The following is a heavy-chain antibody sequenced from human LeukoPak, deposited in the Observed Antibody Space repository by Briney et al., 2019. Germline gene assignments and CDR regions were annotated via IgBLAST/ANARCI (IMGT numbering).Heavy chain of an antibody. CDR2: ICYSGST. CDR3: ARVNYDSSGYYSYYFDY. D-gene: IGHD3-22*01. Sequence: SETLSLTCTVSGGSVSSGSYYWSWIRQPPGKGLEWIGYICYSGSTNYNPSLKSRVTISEDTSKNQFSLKLSSVTAADTAVYYCARVNYDSSGYYSYYFDYWGQGTLVTVSS. J-gene: IGHJ4*02. CDR1: GGSVSSGSYY. V-gene: IGHV4-61*01.